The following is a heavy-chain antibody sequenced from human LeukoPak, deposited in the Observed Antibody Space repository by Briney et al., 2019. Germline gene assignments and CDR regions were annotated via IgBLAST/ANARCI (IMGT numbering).Heavy chain of an antibody. D-gene: IGHD5-18*01. CDR3: ARWRQLRHRIGLDY. Sequence: ASVKVSCKASGYTLTSYDINWVRQATGQGLEWMGWMNPNSGNTGYAQKFQGRVTMTRNTSISTAYMELSSLRSEDTAVYYCARWRQLRHRIGLDYWGQGTLVTVSS. CDR2: MNPNSGNT. V-gene: IGHV1-8*01. J-gene: IGHJ4*02. CDR1: GYTLTSYD.